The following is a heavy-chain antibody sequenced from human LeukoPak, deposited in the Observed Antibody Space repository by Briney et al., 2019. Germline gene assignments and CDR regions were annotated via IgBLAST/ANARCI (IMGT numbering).Heavy chain of an antibody. J-gene: IGHJ4*02. CDR3: ARVGGYDYVWGSYRDQDFDY. D-gene: IGHD3-16*02. V-gene: IGHV1-69*13. Sequence: SVKVSCKASGGTCSSYAISWVRQAPGQGLEWMGGIIPIFGTANYAQKFQGRVTITADESTNTAYMELSSLRSEDTAVYYCARVGGYDYVWGSYRDQDFDYRGQGTLVTVSS. CDR1: GGTCSSYA. CDR2: IIPIFGTA.